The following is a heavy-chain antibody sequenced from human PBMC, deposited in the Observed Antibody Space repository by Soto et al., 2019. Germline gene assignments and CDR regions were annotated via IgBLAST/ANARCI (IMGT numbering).Heavy chain of an antibody. Sequence: SVKVSCKASGGTFSSYAISWVRQAPGQGLEWMGGIIPIFGTANYAQKFQGRVTITADESTSTAYMELSSLRSEDTAVYYCATEWELLNYYGMDVWGQGTTVTVSS. CDR3: ATEWELLNYYGMDV. V-gene: IGHV1-69*13. CDR1: GGTFSSYA. CDR2: IIPIFGTA. J-gene: IGHJ6*02. D-gene: IGHD1-26*01.